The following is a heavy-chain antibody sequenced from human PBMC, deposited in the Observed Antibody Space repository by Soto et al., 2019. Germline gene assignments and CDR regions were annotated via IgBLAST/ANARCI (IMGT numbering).Heavy chain of an antibody. J-gene: IGHJ4*02. Sequence: QLQLQESGSGLVKPSQTLSLTCAVTGGSISGGGYSWSWIRQPPGKGLEWNGYIYHSGSTYYNPSLKSRVTISVDRSNNQFSLKLSSVTAADTTVYYCARGQVVAAQHWGQRTLVTVSS. V-gene: IGHV4-30-2*01. CDR1: GGSISGGGYS. CDR2: IYHSGST. CDR3: ARGQVVAAQH. D-gene: IGHD2-15*01.